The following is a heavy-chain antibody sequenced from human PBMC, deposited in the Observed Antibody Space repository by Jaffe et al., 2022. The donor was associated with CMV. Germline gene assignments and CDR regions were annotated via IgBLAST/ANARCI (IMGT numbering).Heavy chain of an antibody. CDR1: GGSISSSSYY. V-gene: IGHV4-39*01. J-gene: IGHJ3*02. D-gene: IGHD3-9*01. Sequence: QLQLQESGPGLVKPSETLSLTCTVSGGSISSSSYYWGWIRQPPGKGLEWIGSIYYSGSTYYNPSLKSRVTISVDTSKNQFSLKLSSVTAADTAVYYCARPGTGQTEYAFDIWGQGTMVTVSS. CDR3: ARPGTGQTEYAFDI. CDR2: IYYSGST.